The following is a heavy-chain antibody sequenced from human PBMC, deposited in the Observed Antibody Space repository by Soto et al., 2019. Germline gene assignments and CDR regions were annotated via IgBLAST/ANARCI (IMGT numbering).Heavy chain of an antibody. J-gene: IGHJ4*02. CDR3: EKVVGYCSSTSCSQPDY. CDR2: ISGSGGST. CDR1: GFTFSSYA. V-gene: IGHV3-23*01. D-gene: IGHD2-2*01. Sequence: EVQLLESGGGLVQPGGSLRLSCAASGFTFSSYAMSWVRQAPGKGLEVVSAISGSGGSTYYADSVKGRFTISRDNSKNALSRPMTSPRAEDTAVYYCEKVVGYCSSTSCSQPDYWFQGPVVTVSS.